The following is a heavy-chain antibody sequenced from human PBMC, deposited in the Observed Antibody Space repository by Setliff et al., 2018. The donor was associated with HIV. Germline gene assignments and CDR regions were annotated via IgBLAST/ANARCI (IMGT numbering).Heavy chain of an antibody. CDR1: GGSFSGYY. J-gene: IGHJ4*02. V-gene: IGHV4-34*01. CDR3: ARGGSSIVVVTAPQALPLYY. D-gene: IGHD2-21*02. Sequence: SETLSLTCAVYGGSFSGYYWSWIRQPPGKGLEWIGEINHSGSTNYNPSLKSRVTISVDTSKSQFSLKLSSVTAADTAVYDCARGGSSIVVVTAPQALPLYYWGQGTLVTVSS. CDR2: INHSGST.